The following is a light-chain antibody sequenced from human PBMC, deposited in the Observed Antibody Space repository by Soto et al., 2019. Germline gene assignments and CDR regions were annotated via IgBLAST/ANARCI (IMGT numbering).Light chain of an antibody. CDR3: QQRNNWPRIT. V-gene: IGKV3-11*01. CDR1: QSVGSY. CDR2: DAS. J-gene: IGKJ5*01. Sequence: EVLLTQSPATLSLSPGERATLSCRASQSVGSYLAWYQQKPGQAPRLLIYDASKRATDIPTRFSGSGSGTDFTLTISSLESADFAAYYCQQRNNWPRITFGQGTRLESK.